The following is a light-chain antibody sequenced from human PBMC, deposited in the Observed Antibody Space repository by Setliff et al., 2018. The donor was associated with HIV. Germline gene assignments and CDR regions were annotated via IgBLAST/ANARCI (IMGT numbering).Light chain of an antibody. V-gene: IGLV2-23*02. J-gene: IGLJ1*01. Sequence: QSALTHPASVSGSPGQSITISCTGTSSDVGSYNLVSWYQQRPGKAPKLIMYEVTKWPSGISDRFSGSKSGNTASLTISGLQADDEADYYCCSYGSSDTFVFGTGTKGTVL. CDR1: SSDVGSYNL. CDR2: EVT. CDR3: CSYGSSDTFV.